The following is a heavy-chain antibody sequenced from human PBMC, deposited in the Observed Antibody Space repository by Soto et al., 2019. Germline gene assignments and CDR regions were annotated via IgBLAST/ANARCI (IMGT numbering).Heavy chain of an antibody. Sequence: QVQLVESGGGVVQPGRSLRLSCAASGFIFSSYAMHWVRQAPGKGLEWVAVISYDGSNKYYADSVKGRFTISRDNSKNTLYLEMKSLRAEDTAVYYSGSGEVARGPFHYWGQGTLVTVSS. CDR1: GFIFSSYA. J-gene: IGHJ4*02. D-gene: IGHD3-10*01. V-gene: IGHV3-30-3*01. CDR2: ISYDGSNK. CDR3: GSGEVARGPFHY.